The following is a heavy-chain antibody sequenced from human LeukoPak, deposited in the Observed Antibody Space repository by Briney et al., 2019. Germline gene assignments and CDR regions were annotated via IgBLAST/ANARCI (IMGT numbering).Heavy chain of an antibody. Sequence: TSETLSLTCTVSGGSISSSSYYWGWIRQPPGKGLEWIGSIYYSGGTYYNPSLKSRVTISVDTSKNQFSLKLSSVTAADTAVYYCARRSGYTGWFDPWGQGTLVTVSS. CDR2: IYYSGGT. D-gene: IGHD2-2*02. V-gene: IGHV4-39*07. CDR1: GGSISSSSYY. CDR3: ARRSGYTGWFDP. J-gene: IGHJ5*02.